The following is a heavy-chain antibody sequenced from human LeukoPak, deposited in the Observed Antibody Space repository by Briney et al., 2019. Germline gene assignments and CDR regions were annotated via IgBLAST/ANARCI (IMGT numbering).Heavy chain of an antibody. CDR3: ARDYDFWSGYSDDAFDI. V-gene: IGHV3-23*01. D-gene: IGHD3-3*01. CDR2: ISGSGGST. Sequence: PGGSLRLSCAASGFTSSSYAMSWVRQAPGKGLEWVSAISGSGGSTYYADSVKGRFTISRDNSKNTLYLQMNSLRAEDTAVYYCARDYDFWSGYSDDAFDIWGQGTMVTVSS. J-gene: IGHJ3*02. CDR1: GFTSSSYA.